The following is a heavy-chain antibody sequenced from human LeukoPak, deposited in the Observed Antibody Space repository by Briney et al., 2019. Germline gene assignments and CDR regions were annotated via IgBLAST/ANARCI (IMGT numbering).Heavy chain of an antibody. J-gene: IGHJ4*02. CDR2: ISGSGGST. D-gene: IGHD6-19*01. CDR3: AIDRQYSSGAGLDY. V-gene: IGHV3-23*01. Sequence: GGSLRLACAASGFTFSSYGMSWVRQAPGKGLEWVSAISGSGGSTYYGDSVKGRFTISRDNSKNTLYLQMNSLRAEDTAEYYCAIDRQYSSGAGLDYWGQGSLVTVSS. CDR1: GFTFSSYG.